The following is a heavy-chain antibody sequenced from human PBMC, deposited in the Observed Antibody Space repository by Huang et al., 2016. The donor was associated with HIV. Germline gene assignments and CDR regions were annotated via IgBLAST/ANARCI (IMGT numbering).Heavy chain of an antibody. Sequence: QVQLQQWGVGLLRSTETLSLTCAVHGGSFTGHFWTWIRQSPGRGLEWIGEINHSGSTNYNPSLKSRVTMSVDMSKNQVSLKLTSVTAADTAVYYCARGRSRMTMIVVTASGVIDIWGQGTVVAVSS. CDR2: INHSGST. CDR3: ARGRSRMTMIVVTASGVIDI. J-gene: IGHJ3*02. D-gene: IGHD3-22*01. V-gene: IGHV4-34*02. CDR1: GGSFTGHF.